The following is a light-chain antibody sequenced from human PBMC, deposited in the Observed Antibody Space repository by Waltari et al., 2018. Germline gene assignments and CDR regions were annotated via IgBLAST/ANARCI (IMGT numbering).Light chain of an antibody. CDR1: QDIGSF. J-gene: IGKJ2*01. V-gene: IGKV1-39*01. CDR2: ATS. CDR3: QQTYGTPAYT. Sequence: DIQMTQSPASLSASVGARVPITCRASQDIGSFLNWYQQRPGSAPQVLIYATSTLETGVPSRFSGSGSGKHFSLTINGLQPEDFATYFCQQTYGTPAYTFGQGTTVEIK.